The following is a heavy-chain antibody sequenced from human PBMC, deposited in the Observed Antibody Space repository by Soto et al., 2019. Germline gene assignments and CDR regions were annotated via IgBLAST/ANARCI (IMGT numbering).Heavy chain of an antibody. CDR1: GDSVISSDFY. CDR3: ARLSLALRKNNWFDP. J-gene: IGHJ5*02. V-gene: IGHV4-39*01. CDR2: IFYLGSS. D-gene: IGHD3-3*02. Sequence: PSETLSLTCTVSGDSVISSDFYWGWVRQPPGKGLEWIGSIFYLGSSYYNPSLKSRVTMSVDTSKNQFSLRLRSVTAADTALYFCARLSLALRKNNWFDPWGKGSMV.